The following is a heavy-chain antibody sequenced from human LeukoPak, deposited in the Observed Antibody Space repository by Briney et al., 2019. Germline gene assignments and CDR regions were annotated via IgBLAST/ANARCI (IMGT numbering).Heavy chain of an antibody. CDR1: GGSISSSSYY. CDR2: IYYSWST. J-gene: IGHJ4*02. Sequence: PSETLTLTCTVSGGSISSSSYYWGWIRQPPEKGLEWIGSIYYSWSTYYNPSLKSRVTISVDTSKNQFSLKLSSVTAADTAVYYCARQLGYCSSTSCYADKVDYWGQGTLVTVSS. CDR3: ARQLGYCSSTSCYADKVDY. D-gene: IGHD2-2*01. V-gene: IGHV4-39*01.